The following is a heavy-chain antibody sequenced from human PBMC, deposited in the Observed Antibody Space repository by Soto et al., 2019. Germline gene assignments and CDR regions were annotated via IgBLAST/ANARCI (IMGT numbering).Heavy chain of an antibody. CDR2: IHYSGST. D-gene: IGHD3-22*01. Sequence: EKLSLTCTVSGGSLSPKIYYWCCIRLPPGKGLEWIGNIHYSGSTYYDSSLQSRVTISIDTSKNQFSLKLSSVTATDTVVYYCASQHYYDSSGYYVVYWGQGTLVTVS. V-gene: IGHV4-39*01. CDR1: GGSLSPKIYY. J-gene: IGHJ4*02. CDR3: ASQHYYDSSGYYVVY.